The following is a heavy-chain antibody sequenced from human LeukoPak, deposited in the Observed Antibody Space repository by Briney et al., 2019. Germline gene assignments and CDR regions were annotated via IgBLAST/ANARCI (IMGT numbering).Heavy chain of an antibody. CDR3: ARVSTPYYYGMDV. J-gene: IGHJ6*02. D-gene: IGHD2-2*01. V-gene: IGHV3-21*01. CDR2: ISSSSSYI. CDR1: GFTFSSYS. Sequence: PGGSLRLSCAASGFTFSSYSMNWVRQAPGKGLEWVSSISSSSSYIYYADSVKGRFTISRDNAKNSLYLQMNSLRAEDTAVYYCARVSTPYYYGMDVWGQGTTVTVSS.